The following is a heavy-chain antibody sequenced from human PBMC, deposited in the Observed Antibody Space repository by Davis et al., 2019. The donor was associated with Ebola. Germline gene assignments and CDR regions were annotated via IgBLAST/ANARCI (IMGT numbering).Heavy chain of an antibody. CDR3: AREWSHRSGWYQDLRDFDI. Sequence: MPSETLSLTCAVYGGSISGYSWTWIRQPPGKGLEWIGYIYYSGSTNYNPSLKSRVTMSVDTFMKRFSLKLSSVTAADTAVYYCAREWSHRSGWYQDLRDFDIWGQGTMVTVSS. J-gene: IGHJ3*02. D-gene: IGHD6-19*01. CDR1: GGSISGYS. CDR2: IYYSGST. V-gene: IGHV4-59*01.